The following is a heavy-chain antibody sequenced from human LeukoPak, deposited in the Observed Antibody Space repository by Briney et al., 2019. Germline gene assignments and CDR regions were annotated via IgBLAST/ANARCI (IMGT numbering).Heavy chain of an antibody. CDR2: ISYDGTNK. CDR1: RFTSSTYA. Sequence: PGGSLRLSCAASRFTSSTYAMHWVRQAPGKGLEWVAVISYDGTNKNHADSVKGRFTISRDNSKNTLYLQMNSLRAEDTAVYYCTRGPGYHDSSYLDYWGQGTLVTVSS. V-gene: IGHV3-30*04. D-gene: IGHD3-22*01. J-gene: IGHJ4*02. CDR3: TRGPGYHDSSYLDY.